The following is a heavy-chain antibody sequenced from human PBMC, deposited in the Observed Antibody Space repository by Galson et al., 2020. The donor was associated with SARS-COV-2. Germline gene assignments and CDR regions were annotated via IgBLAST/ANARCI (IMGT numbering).Heavy chain of an antibody. J-gene: IGHJ4*02. D-gene: IGHD5-18*01. CDR3: ARDRYSYGSFWAEWDY. V-gene: IGHV3-33*01. CDR2: IWYDGSNK. Sequence: GGSLRLSCAASGFTFSSYGMHWVRQAPGKGLEWVAVIWYDGSNKYYADSVKGRFTISRDNSKNTLYLQMNSLRAEDTAVYYCARDRYSYGSFWAEWDYWGQGTLVTVSS. CDR1: GFTFSSYG.